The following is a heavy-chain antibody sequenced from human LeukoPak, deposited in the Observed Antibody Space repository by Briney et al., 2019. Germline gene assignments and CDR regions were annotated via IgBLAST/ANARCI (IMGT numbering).Heavy chain of an antibody. V-gene: IGHV4-38-2*02. J-gene: IGHJ4*02. D-gene: IGHD5-18*01. Sequence: PSETLSLTCTVSGYSIISGYYWGWIRQPPGKGLEWIGSIYYSGSTYYNPSLKSRVTISVDTSKNQFSLKLSSVTAADTAVYYCATTWIQEDYWGQGTLVTVSS. CDR1: GYSIISGYY. CDR3: ATTWIQEDY. CDR2: IYYSGST.